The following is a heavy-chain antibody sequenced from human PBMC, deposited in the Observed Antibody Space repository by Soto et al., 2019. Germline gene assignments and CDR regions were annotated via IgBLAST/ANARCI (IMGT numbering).Heavy chain of an antibody. CDR1: GGSISSSSYY. CDR3: ARATLVGANFDAFDI. D-gene: IGHD1-26*01. CDR2: IYYSGST. Sequence: PSETLSLTCTVSGGSISSSSYYWGWIRQPPGKGLEWIGSIYYSGSTYYNPSLKSRVTISVETSKNQFSLKLSSVTAADTAVYYCARATLVGANFDAFDIWGRGTMVTVSS. J-gene: IGHJ3*02. V-gene: IGHV4-39*07.